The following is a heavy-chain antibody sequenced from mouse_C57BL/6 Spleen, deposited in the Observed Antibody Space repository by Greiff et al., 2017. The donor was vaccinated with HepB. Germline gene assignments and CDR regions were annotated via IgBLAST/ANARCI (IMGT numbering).Heavy chain of an antibody. Sequence: QVQLQQPGAELVRPGTSVKLSCKASGYTFTSYWMHWVKQRPGQGLEWIGVIDPSDSYTNYNQKFKGKATLTVDTSSSTAYMQLSSLTSEDSAVYYGARVAYYYGSSHWYFDVWGTGTTVTVSS. V-gene: IGHV1-59*01. D-gene: IGHD1-1*01. CDR2: IDPSDSYT. J-gene: IGHJ1*03. CDR3: ARVAYYYGSSHWYFDV. CDR1: GYTFTSYW.